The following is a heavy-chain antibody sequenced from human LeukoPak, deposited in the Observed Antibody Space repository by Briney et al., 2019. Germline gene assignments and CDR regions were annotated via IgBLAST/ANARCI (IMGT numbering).Heavy chain of an antibody. Sequence: GGSLRLSCAASGFTLSSYAMSWVRQAPGKGLEWVSAISDSGNTYHADSVKGRFAISRDNSKNTLYLQMNSLRAEDTAVYYCAKGVAGSYYTDWGQGTLVTVSS. CDR1: GFTLSSYA. J-gene: IGHJ4*02. CDR2: ISDSGNT. CDR3: AKGVAGSYYTD. V-gene: IGHV3-23*01. D-gene: IGHD1-26*01.